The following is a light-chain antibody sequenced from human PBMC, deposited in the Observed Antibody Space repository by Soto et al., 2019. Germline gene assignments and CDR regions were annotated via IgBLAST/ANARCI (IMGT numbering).Light chain of an antibody. CDR3: QQYNSYSEA. J-gene: IGKJ1*01. V-gene: IGKV1-5*03. Sequence: IQIMHLPCSVSGYEGDRVTITCWASQTISSWLAWYQQKPGKAPKLLIYKASTLKSGVPSRFSGSGSGTEFTLTISSLQPDDFATYYCQQYNSYSEAFGQGTKVDI. CDR2: KAS. CDR1: QTISSW.